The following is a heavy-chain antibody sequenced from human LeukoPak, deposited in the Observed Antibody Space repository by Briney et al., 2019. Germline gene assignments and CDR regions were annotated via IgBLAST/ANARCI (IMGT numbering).Heavy chain of an antibody. D-gene: IGHD3-10*01. J-gene: IGHJ4*02. V-gene: IGHV3-23*01. CDR3: ARKLGGFDY. Sequence: GGSLRLSCVVSGFSFGSEAMSWVRQAPGRGLEWVSSISPGGGTTYYADSVKGRFTISRDNSKNTLYLQMNSLRAEDTAVYYCARKLGGFDYWGQGTLVTVSS. CDR2: ISPGGGTT. CDR1: GFSFGSEA.